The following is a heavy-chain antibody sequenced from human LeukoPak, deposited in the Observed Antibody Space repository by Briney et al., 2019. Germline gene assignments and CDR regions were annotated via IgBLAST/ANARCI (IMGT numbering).Heavy chain of an antibody. V-gene: IGHV4-4*07. J-gene: IGHJ3*02. CDR3: ARTRYCSSTSCYTVTQSGYDAFDI. CDR1: GGSISSYY. CDR2: IYTSGST. D-gene: IGHD2-2*02. Sequence: SETLSLTCTVSGGSISSYYWSWIRQPAGKGLEWIGRIYTSGSTNYNPSLKSRVTMSVDTSKNQFSLKLSSVTAADTAVYYCARTRYCSSTSCYTVTQSGYDAFDIWGQGTMVTVSS.